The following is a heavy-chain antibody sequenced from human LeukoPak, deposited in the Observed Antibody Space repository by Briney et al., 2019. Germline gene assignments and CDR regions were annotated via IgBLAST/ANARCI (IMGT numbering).Heavy chain of an antibody. J-gene: IGHJ4*02. CDR3: ASASGASSSAYFDY. CDR1: GYSISSGYY. CDR2: IYHSGST. V-gene: IGHV4-38-2*01. Sequence: SETLTLTCAVSGYSISSGYYWGWLRQPPGKGVEWIGSIYHSGSTYYNPSLKSRVTISVDTSKNQLSLKMSSVTAADTAVYYCASASGASSSAYFDYWGQGTLVTVSS. D-gene: IGHD3-10*01.